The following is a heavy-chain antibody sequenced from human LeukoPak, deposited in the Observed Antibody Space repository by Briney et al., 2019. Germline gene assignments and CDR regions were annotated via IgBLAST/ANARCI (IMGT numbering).Heavy chain of an antibody. V-gene: IGHV3-21*01. J-gene: IGHJ4*02. D-gene: IGHD3-22*01. CDR3: ARGSSGPVHYFDY. CDR2: ISVNSAKI. CDR1: GFTFSKYS. Sequence: GGSLRLSCAASGFTFSKYSMNWVRQAPGKGLEWVSSISVNSAKIYYADSVKGRFTISRDNSKNTLYLQMNSLRAEDTAVYYCARGSSGPVHYFDYWGQGTLVTVSS.